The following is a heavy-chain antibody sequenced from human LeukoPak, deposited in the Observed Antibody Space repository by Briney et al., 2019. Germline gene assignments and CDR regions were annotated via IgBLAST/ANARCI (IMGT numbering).Heavy chain of an antibody. V-gene: IGHV1-2*02. D-gene: IGHD6-13*01. CDR2: INPNSGGT. CDR3: ARSGKGSSWSNLDY. J-gene: IGHJ4*02. CDR1: GYTFTGYY. Sequence: ASVKVSCKASGYTFTGYYMHWVRQAPGQGLEWMGWINPNSGGTNYAQKFQGRVTITRDTSISTACMELSRLRSDDTAVYYCARSGKGSSWSNLDYWGQGTLVTVSS.